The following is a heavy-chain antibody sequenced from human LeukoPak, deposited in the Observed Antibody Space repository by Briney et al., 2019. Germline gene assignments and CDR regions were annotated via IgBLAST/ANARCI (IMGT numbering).Heavy chain of an antibody. CDR1: GFTFSSFE. V-gene: IGHV3-48*03. Sequence: PGGSLRLSCAASGFTFSSFEMNWARQAPGKGLKWVSYISRSGSTIYYADSVKGRFPISRDNAKNSLYLQMNSLRVEDTAVYYCARGRPGAFDIWGQGTMVTVSS. CDR2: ISRSGSTI. J-gene: IGHJ3*02. CDR3: ARGRPGAFDI.